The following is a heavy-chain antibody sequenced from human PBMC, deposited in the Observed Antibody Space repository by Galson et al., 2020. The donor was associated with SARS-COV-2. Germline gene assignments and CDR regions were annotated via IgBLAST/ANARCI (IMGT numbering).Heavy chain of an antibody. CDR1: GYTFTSYY. Sequence: ASVKVSCKASGYTFTSYYMHWVRQAPGQGLEWMGIINPSGGSTSYAQKFQGRVTMTRDTSTSTVYMELSSLRSEDTAVYYCARSPYYDFWSGPDNYGMDVWGQGTTVTVSS. CDR2: INPSGGST. J-gene: IGHJ6*02. V-gene: IGHV1-46*01. CDR3: ARSPYYDFWSGPDNYGMDV. D-gene: IGHD3-3*01.